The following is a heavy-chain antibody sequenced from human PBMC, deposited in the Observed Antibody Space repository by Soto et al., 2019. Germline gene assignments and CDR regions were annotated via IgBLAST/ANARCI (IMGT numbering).Heavy chain of an antibody. D-gene: IGHD2-2*01. V-gene: IGHV3-23*01. CDR3: AKTLIVVVPAAYPAPFDY. CDR2: ISGSGGST. Sequence: GGSLRLSCAAPVFTFSSYAMSWVRQAPGKGLEWVSAISGSGGSTYYADSVKGRFTISRDNSKNTLYLQMNSLRAEDTAVYYCAKTLIVVVPAAYPAPFDYWGQGTLVTVSS. J-gene: IGHJ4*02. CDR1: VFTFSSYA.